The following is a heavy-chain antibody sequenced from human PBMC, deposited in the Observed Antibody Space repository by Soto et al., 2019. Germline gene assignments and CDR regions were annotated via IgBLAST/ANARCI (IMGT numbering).Heavy chain of an antibody. D-gene: IGHD3-9*01. Sequence: GLLRLSCAAAGVAFIVYALTWVRQAPGKGLEWVSAISGDSTYYADSVKGRFTISKDNSKNTLYLQMNSLRAEDTALYYCARDLTNFDYWGQGTLFT. CDR3: ARDLTNFDY. J-gene: IGHJ4*02. CDR1: GVAFIVYA. V-gene: IGHV3-23*01. CDR2: ISGDST.